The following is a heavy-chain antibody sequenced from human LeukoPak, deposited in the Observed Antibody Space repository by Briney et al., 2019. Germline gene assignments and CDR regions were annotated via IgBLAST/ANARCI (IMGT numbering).Heavy chain of an antibody. CDR2: ISGSGGTT. J-gene: IGHJ4*02. D-gene: IGHD6-19*01. CDR3: AKDHDYSSRPYFFDY. V-gene: IGHV3-23*01. CDR1: GFTFSSYA. Sequence: PGGSLRLSCAASGFTFSSYAMTWVRLAPGKGLEWDSGISGSGGTTYYADSVKGRFTISRDNSKNTLYLQMNSLRAEDTALYYCAKDHDYSSRPYFFDYWGQGTLVTVSS.